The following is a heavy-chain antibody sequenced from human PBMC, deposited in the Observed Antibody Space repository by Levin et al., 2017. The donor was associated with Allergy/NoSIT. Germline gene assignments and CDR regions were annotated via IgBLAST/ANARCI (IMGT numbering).Heavy chain of an antibody. CDR1: GFTFSDYY. CDR3: ARGSSSSWYQSIYDYYGMDG. Sequence: GGSLRLSCAASGFTFSDYYMSWIRQAPGKGLEWVSYISSSGSTIYYADSVKGRFTISRDNAKNSLYLQMNSLRAEDTAVYYCARGSSSSWYQSIYDYYGMDGWGQGTTVTVSS. D-gene: IGHD6-13*01. CDR2: ISSSGSTI. V-gene: IGHV3-11*01. J-gene: IGHJ6*02.